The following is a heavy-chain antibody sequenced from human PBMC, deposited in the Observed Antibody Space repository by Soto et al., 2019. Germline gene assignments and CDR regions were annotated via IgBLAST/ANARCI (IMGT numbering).Heavy chain of an antibody. J-gene: IGHJ5*02. CDR1: GGSISSGGYS. CDR2: IYHSGST. CDR3: ARVPSP. V-gene: IGHV4-30-2*01. Sequence: PSETLSLTCAVSGGSISSGGYSWSWIRQPPGKGLEWIGYIYHSGSTYYNPSLKSRATISVDRSKNQFSLKLTSVTAADTAAYYCARVPSPWGQGTLVTVSS.